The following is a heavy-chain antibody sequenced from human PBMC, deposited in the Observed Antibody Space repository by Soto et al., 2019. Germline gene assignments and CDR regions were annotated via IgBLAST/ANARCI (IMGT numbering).Heavy chain of an antibody. Sequence: ASVKVSCKASGYTFTSYGISWVRQAPGQGLEWMRWISAYNGNTNYAQKLQGRVTMTTDTSTSTAYMELRSLRSDDTAVYYCARDNQNYYGSGSYYKYPHYYFDYWGQGTLVTVST. D-gene: IGHD3-10*01. J-gene: IGHJ4*02. V-gene: IGHV1-18*01. CDR1: GYTFTSYG. CDR3: ARDNQNYYGSGSYYKYPHYYFDY. CDR2: ISAYNGNT.